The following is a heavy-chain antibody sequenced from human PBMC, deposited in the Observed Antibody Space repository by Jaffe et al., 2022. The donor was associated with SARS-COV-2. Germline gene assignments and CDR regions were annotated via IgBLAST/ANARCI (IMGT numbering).Heavy chain of an antibody. CDR1: GFTFDDYA. V-gene: IGHV3-43*02. D-gene: IGHD1-7*01. CDR2: ISGDGGST. CDR3: AKVPLPLELQFWFDP. J-gene: IGHJ5*02. Sequence: EVQLVESGGGVVQPGGSLRLSCAASGFTFDDYAMHWVRQAPGKGLEWVSLISGDGGSTYYADSVKGRFTISRDNSKNSLYLQMNSLRTEDTALYYCAKVPLPLELQFWFDPWGQGTLVTVSS.